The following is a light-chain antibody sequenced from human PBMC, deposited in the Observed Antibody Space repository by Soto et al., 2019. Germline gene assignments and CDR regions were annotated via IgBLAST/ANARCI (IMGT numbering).Light chain of an antibody. J-gene: IGKJ5*01. CDR3: QQYGGSPIT. V-gene: IGKV3-20*01. CDR1: QSVSSS. CDR2: GAS. Sequence: EVILTQSPDTLSLSPGERATLSCRASQSVSSSLAWYQQKTGQAPRLLISGASSRATGIPDRFSGSGSETDFTLTISRLEPEDFALYYCQQYGGSPITFGQGTRLEIK.